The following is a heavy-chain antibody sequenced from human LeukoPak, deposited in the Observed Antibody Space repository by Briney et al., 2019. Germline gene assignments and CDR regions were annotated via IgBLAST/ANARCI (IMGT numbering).Heavy chain of an antibody. D-gene: IGHD6-6*01. J-gene: IGHJ6*03. CDR1: GGSISSYY. CDR2: IYSSGTT. CDR3: ARRSSSGPNYYYYMDV. V-gene: IGHV4-4*09. Sequence: SETLSLTCTVSGGSISSYYWSRIRQPPGKGLQWIGYIYSSGTTNYNPSLKSRVTISVDTSKNQFSLKLSSVTAADTAVYYCARRSSSGPNYYYYMDVWGKGTTVTVSS.